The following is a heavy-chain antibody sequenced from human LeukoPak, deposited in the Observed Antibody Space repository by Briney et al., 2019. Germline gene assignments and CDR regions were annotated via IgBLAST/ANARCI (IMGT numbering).Heavy chain of an antibody. D-gene: IGHD1-14*01. J-gene: IGHJ5*02. Sequence: GGSLRLSCAASGFTFSDYYMSWIRQAPGKGLEWVSVIYSGGSTYYADSVKGRFTISRDNSKNTLYLQMNSLRAEDTAVYYCARSAAAPTNNEFDPWGQGTLVTVSS. CDR3: ARSAAAPTNNEFDP. CDR1: GFTFSDYY. CDR2: IYSGGST. V-gene: IGHV3-53*01.